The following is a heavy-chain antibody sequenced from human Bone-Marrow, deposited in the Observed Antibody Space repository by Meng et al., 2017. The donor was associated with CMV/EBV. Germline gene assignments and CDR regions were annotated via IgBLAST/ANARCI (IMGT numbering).Heavy chain of an antibody. D-gene: IGHD3-10*01. V-gene: IGHV3-33*01. CDR3: ARLSGWVMDS. CDR2: IWYDGSQK. J-gene: IGHJ4*02. Sequence: LPCPASGFAFIGSGMHWVRQAPGKGLEWVAVIWYDGSQKYYADSVKGRFTISRDNSKNTMDLQMNSLRAEDTAVYYCARLSGWVMDSWGQGTLVTVSS. CDR1: GFAFIGSG.